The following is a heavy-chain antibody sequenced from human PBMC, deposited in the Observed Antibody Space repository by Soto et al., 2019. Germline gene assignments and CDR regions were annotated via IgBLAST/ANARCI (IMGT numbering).Heavy chain of an antibody. CDR1: GFTFSNAW. D-gene: IGHD3-22*01. CDR2: IKSKTDGGTT. Sequence: GGSLRLSCAASGFTFSNAWMSWVRQAPGKGLEWVGRIKSKTDGGTTDYAAPVKGRFTISRDDSKNTLYLQMNSLKTEDTAVYYCTTEVGYYDSSGYSYWGQGTLVTVSS. CDR3: TTEVGYYDSSGYSY. J-gene: IGHJ4*02. V-gene: IGHV3-15*01.